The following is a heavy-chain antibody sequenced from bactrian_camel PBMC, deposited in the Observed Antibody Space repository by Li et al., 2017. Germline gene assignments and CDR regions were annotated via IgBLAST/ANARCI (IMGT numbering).Heavy chain of an antibody. D-gene: IGHD8*01. Sequence: QVQLVESGGASVQAGGSLKLSCVGSVFRSGYTRNCLGWFRQSPGKEREGVATIDMDGRPHYTDSVKGRFTLSKDNANHTLYLQMNSLKPEDTAMYYCEADPAPCTGSLIMEWEYNYMGQGTQVTVS. CDR3: EADPAPCTGSLIMEWEYNY. J-gene: IGHJ4*01. V-gene: IGHV3S53*01. CDR2: IDMDGRP. CDR1: VFRSGYTRNC.